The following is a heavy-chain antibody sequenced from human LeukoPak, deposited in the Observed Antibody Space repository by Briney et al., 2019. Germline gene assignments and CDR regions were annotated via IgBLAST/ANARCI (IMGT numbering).Heavy chain of an antibody. J-gene: IGHJ4*02. CDR3: ARDGRAGSLFAY. V-gene: IGHV4-59*01. CDR2: ISYSGST. CDR1: GGSISGYY. Sequence: PSETLSLTCTVSGGSISGYYWSWVRQPPGKGLEWVGYISYSGSTNYNPSLKSRVTISVDTSKNQFSLKLSSVTAADTAIYYCARDGRAGSLFAYWGQGTLVTVSS. D-gene: IGHD6-19*01.